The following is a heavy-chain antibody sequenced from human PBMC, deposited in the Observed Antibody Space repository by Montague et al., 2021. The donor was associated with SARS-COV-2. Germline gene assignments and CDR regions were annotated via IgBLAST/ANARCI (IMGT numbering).Heavy chain of an antibody. CDR1: GGSITGYY. J-gene: IGHJ6*02. CDR3: ARGGGYYNYGLDV. V-gene: IGHV4-59*01. CDR2: IYYSGST. Sequence: SETLSLTCTVSGGSITGYYWSWIRQPPGRGLEWIGYIYYSGSTDYSPSPKSRVTISLDTSKNQFSLKVTSVTAADTAVYYCARGGGYYNYGLDVWGPGTTVTVSS. D-gene: IGHD3-22*01.